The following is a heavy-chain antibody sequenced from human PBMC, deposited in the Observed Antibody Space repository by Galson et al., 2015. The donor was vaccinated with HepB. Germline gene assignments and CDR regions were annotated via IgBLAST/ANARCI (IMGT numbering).Heavy chain of an antibody. CDR1: GDSVSSHSDA. J-gene: IGHJ4*02. Sequence: CAIYGDSVSSHSDAWHWIRQSPSRGLEWLGRTYYRSKWYNDYAESVKSRVSINADTSKNHFSLQLNSVTPEDTAIYYCARVLSSSYYPDYYFDYWGQGTLVTVSS. D-gene: IGHD6-13*01. CDR3: ARVLSSSYYPDYYFDY. CDR2: TYYRSKWYN. V-gene: IGHV6-1*01.